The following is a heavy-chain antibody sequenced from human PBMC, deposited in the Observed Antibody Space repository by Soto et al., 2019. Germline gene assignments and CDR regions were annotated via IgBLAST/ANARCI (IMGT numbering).Heavy chain of an antibody. D-gene: IGHD3-10*01. Sequence: GGSLRLSCAASGFTFSSYGMHWVRQAPGKGLEWVAVIWYDGSNKYYADSVKGRFTISRDNSKNTLYLQMNSLRAEDTAVYYCARDPGWFGESANWFDPWGQGTLVTVSS. CDR3: ARDPGWFGESANWFDP. CDR2: IWYDGSNK. J-gene: IGHJ5*02. CDR1: GFTFSSYG. V-gene: IGHV3-33*01.